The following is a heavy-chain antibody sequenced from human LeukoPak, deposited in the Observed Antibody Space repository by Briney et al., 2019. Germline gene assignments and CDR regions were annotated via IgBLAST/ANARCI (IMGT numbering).Heavy chain of an antibody. CDR1: GSSISSSSNY. CDR2: IYYSGST. Sequence: SENLSLTCTVTGSSISSSSNYWGWIRQPPGKGLEWIGSIYYSGSTYYNPSLKSRVTISVDTSKNQFSLKLSSVTAADTAVYYCARHPVGAIPLDYWGQGTLVTVSS. D-gene: IGHD1-26*01. V-gene: IGHV4-39*01. J-gene: IGHJ4*02. CDR3: ARHPVGAIPLDY.